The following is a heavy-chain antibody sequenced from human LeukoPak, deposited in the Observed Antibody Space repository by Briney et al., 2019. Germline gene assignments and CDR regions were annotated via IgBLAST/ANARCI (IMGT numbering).Heavy chain of an antibody. CDR3: VALTSGYYRY. D-gene: IGHD3-22*01. J-gene: IGHJ4*02. Sequence: GGSLRLSCSASEFTFSSYTMHWVRQAPGKGLEYVSPISIKGDITKYAESVKGRFTISRDNSKNTLYLQMSSLRAEDTAVYYCVALTSGYYRYWGQGTLVTASS. CDR2: ISIKGDIT. V-gene: IGHV3-64D*09. CDR1: EFTFSSYT.